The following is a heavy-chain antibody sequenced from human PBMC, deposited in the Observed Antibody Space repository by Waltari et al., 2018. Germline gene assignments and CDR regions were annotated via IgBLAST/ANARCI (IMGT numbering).Heavy chain of an antibody. CDR2: VGLDNGRI. CDR3: AKDLSPGGADV. D-gene: IGHD4-17*01. V-gene: IGHV3-9*01. Sequence: EGQVVESGGGLVQPGRSLRLSCTVSGLNFDQYAMHWIRQVPGKGREWVEGVGLDNGRIDYADSVKGRFTSSRDNDKKSLYLQMNSLRPEDTALYFCAKDLSPGGADVWGQGTTVTVS. J-gene: IGHJ6*02. CDR1: GLNFDQYA.